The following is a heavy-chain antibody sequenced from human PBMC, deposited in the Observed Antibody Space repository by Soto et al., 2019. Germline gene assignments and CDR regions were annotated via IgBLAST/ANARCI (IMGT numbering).Heavy chain of an antibody. Sequence: SETLSLTCTVSGGPISSGGYYWSWIRQHPGKGLEWIGYIYYSGSTYYNPSLKSRVTISVDTSKNQFSLKLSSVTAADTAVYYCARGANSGYDLIDYWGQGTLVTVSS. D-gene: IGHD5-12*01. CDR2: IYYSGST. CDR3: ARGANSGYDLIDY. CDR1: GGPISSGGYY. J-gene: IGHJ4*02. V-gene: IGHV4-31*03.